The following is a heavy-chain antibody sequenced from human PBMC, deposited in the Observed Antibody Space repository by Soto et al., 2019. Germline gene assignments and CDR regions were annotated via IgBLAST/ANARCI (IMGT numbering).Heavy chain of an antibody. J-gene: IGHJ5*02. V-gene: IGHV6-1*01. CDR1: GDSVSSNSAA. D-gene: IGHD6-13*01. Sequence: PSQTLSLTCAISGDSVSSNSAAWNWIRQSPSRGLEWLGRTYYRSKWYNDYAVSVKSRITINPDTFKNQFSLQLNSVTPEDTAVYYCAREGHYSSSWYWNWFDPWGQGTLVTSPQ. CDR2: TYYRSKWYN. CDR3: AREGHYSSSWYWNWFDP.